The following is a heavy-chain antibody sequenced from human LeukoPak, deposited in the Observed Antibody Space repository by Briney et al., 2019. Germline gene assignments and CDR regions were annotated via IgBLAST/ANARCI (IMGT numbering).Heavy chain of an antibody. D-gene: IGHD3-10*01. CDR2: IKQDGSTK. J-gene: IGHJ4*02. CDR3: ARRSLWFGELLAFDY. V-gene: IGHV3-7*01. CDR1: GFTFSNNW. Sequence: GGSLRLSCVASGFTFSNNWMTWVRQAPGKGLEWVANIKQDGSTKYYVDSVKGRFTISRDNAKNSLYLQMNSLRAEDTAVYYCARRSLWFGELLAFDYWGQGTLVTVSS.